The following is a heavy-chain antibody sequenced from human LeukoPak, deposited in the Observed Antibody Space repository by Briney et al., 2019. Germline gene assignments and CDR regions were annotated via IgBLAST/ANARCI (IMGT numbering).Heavy chain of an antibody. D-gene: IGHD5-18*01. CDR2: ISGSGGST. V-gene: IGHV3-23*01. CDR1: GFTFSSYA. Sequence: GGTLRLSCAGSGFTFSSYAMRWVRQAPGKGLKWVSAISGSGGSTYYADSVKGRFTISRDNSKNTLYLQMNSLRAEDTAVYYCAKGLQLWSNFDYWGQGTLVTVSS. J-gene: IGHJ4*02. CDR3: AKGLQLWSNFDY.